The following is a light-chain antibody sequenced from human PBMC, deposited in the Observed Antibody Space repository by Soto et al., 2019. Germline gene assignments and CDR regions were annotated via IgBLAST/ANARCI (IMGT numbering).Light chain of an antibody. J-gene: IGLJ1*01. CDR2: DDD. V-gene: IGLV1-51*01. CDR3: GSWDSSLSAYV. Sequence: QSLLTQPPSVSAAPGQRVTISCSGSSSNIGGNSVSWYQQLPGTAPKLLIYDDDKRPSGIPDRSSGSKSGTSATLGITGFQTGDEADYYCGSWDSSLSAYVFGTGTKVTVL. CDR1: SSNIGGNS.